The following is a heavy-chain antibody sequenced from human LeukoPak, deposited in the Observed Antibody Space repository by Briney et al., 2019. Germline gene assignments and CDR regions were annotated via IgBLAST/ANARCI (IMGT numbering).Heavy chain of an antibody. CDR2: ISYDGSKK. J-gene: IGHJ4*02. CDR1: GFTFSNYG. D-gene: IGHD4-17*01. CDR3: ARDRLSTTVTIVYYFDD. V-gene: IGHV3-30*04. Sequence: QPGGSLRLSCAASGFTFSNYGIHWVRQVPGKGLEWVAVISYDGSKKNYADSVKGRFTISRDNSRNIVYLQMNSLRDEDTAVYYCARDRLSTTVTIVYYFDDWGQGTLVTVS.